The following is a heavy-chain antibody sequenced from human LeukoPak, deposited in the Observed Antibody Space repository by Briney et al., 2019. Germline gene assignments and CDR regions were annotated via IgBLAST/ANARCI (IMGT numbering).Heavy chain of an antibody. CDR2: IGNSGRVI. D-gene: IGHD5-12*01. CDR1: GFTFIDYY. CDR3: ASKWRDPVY. Sequence: GGSLRLSCAASGFTFIDYYMSWIRQAPGKGLEWVSYIGNSGRVIYYADSVKGRFTISRDNAKNSLYLQMNSLRVEDTAVYFCASKWRDPVYWGQGALVTVSS. J-gene: IGHJ4*02. V-gene: IGHV3-11*04.